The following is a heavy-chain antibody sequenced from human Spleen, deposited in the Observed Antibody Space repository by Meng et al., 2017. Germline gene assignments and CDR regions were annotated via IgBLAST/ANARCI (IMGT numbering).Heavy chain of an antibody. CDR3: ARGYSSDY. CDR2: IYYSGST. V-gene: IGHV4-59*12. Sequence: GSLRLSCTVSGGSISSYYWSWIRQPPGKGLEWIGYIYYSGSTNYNPSLKSRVTISVDTSKNQFSLKLSSVTAADTAVYYCARGYSSDYWGQGTLVTVSS. J-gene: IGHJ4*02. D-gene: IGHD6-13*01. CDR1: GGSISSYY.